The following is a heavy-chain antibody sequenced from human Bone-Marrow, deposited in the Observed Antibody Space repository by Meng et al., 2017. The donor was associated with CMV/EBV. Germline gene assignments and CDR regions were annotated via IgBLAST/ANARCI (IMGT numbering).Heavy chain of an antibody. CDR3: ARAIVGATSDYFDY. D-gene: IGHD1-26*01. Sequence: GGSLRLSCAASGFTFSSYGMHWVRQAPGKGLEWVAFIRYDGSNKYYADSVKGRFTISRDNSKNTLYLQMNSLRAEDTAVYYCARAIVGATSDYFDYWGQGTLVTVSS. CDR1: GFTFSSYG. V-gene: IGHV3-30*02. J-gene: IGHJ4*02. CDR2: IRYDGSNK.